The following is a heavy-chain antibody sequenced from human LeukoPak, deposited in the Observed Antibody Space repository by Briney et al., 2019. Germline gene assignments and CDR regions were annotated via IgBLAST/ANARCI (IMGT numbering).Heavy chain of an antibody. J-gene: IGHJ6*03. CDR2: IYYSGST. CDR1: GGSISSYY. D-gene: IGHD3-3*01. Sequence: PSETLSLTCTVSGGSISSYYWGWIRQPPGKGLEWIGSIYYSGSTYSNPSLKSRVTISVDTSKNQFSLKLSSVTAADTAVYYCARVTADFWSGYLGENYYYYMDVWGKGTTVTVSS. V-gene: IGHV4-39*07. CDR3: ARVTADFWSGYLGENYYYYMDV.